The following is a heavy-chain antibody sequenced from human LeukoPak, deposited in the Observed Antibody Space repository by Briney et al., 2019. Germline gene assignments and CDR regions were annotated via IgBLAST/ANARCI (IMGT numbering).Heavy chain of an antibody. V-gene: IGHV4-59*01. J-gene: IGHJ3*02. CDR3: ARARSSYGYGDAFDI. Sequence: SETLSLTCTVSGGSISSYYWNWIRQSPGKGLEWIGYMYYSGSTNYKPSLKSRVTISVDTSKNQFSLRLTSVTAADTAVYYCARARSSYGYGDAFDIWGQGTMVTVSS. CDR2: MYYSGST. CDR1: GGSISSYY. D-gene: IGHD5-18*01.